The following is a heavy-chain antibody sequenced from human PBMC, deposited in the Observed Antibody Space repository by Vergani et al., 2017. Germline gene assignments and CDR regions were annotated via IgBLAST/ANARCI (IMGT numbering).Heavy chain of an antibody. V-gene: IGHV3-43*01. J-gene: IGHJ5*02. Sequence: EVQLVESGGGVVQPGGSLRLSCAASGLPFDDYAMHWVRQVPGKGLEWISLITWNGDTTYYADSVRGRFTISRDNTKNSVSLQMNSLIPEDTAFYYCAKDGRNNGYNWFDPWGQGTQVTVSS. CDR2: ITWNGDTT. CDR3: AKDGRNNGYNWFDP. D-gene: IGHD1/OR15-1a*01. CDR1: GLPFDDYA.